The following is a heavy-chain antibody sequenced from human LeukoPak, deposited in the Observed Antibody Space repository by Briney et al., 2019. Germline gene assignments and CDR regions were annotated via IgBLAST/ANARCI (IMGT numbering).Heavy chain of an antibody. CDR1: GYSFTSYY. Sequence: ASVKVSCKASGYSFTSYYMHWVRQAPGQGLEWMGIINPSGGSTSYAQKFQGRVNMTRDTSTSTVYMELSSLRSEDTAVYYCARVVKGAYEAKDYWGQGTLVTVSS. J-gene: IGHJ4*02. V-gene: IGHV1-46*01. CDR2: INPSGGST. CDR3: ARVVKGAYEAKDY. D-gene: IGHD5-12*01.